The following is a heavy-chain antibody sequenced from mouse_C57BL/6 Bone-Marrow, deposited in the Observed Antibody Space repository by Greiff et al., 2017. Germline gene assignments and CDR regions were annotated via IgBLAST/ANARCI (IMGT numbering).Heavy chain of an antibody. CDR3: ARGYYYGSSHWYFDV. V-gene: IGHV3-5*01. J-gene: IGHJ1*03. CDR2: RYYSGTI. D-gene: IGHD1-1*01. Sequence: QSGPGLVKPSQTVFLTCTVTGISITTGNYRWSWLRQFPGNKLEWIGYRYYSGTITYNPSLTSRTTITRDTPKNQFFLEMNSLTAEDTATYYCARGYYYGSSHWYFDVWGTGTTVTVSS. CDR1: GISITTGNYR.